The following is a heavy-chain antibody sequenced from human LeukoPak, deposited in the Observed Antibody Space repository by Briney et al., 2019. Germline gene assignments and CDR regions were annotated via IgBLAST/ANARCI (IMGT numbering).Heavy chain of an antibody. CDR3: ARDTSLCVVVVAPQPDP. J-gene: IGHJ5*02. CDR1: GFTFSSYS. D-gene: IGHD2-15*01. CDR2: ISSSSSYI. Sequence: NAGGSLRLSCAASGFTFSSYSMNWVRQAPGKGLEWVSSISSSSSYIYYADSVKGRFTISRDNAKNSLYLQMNSLIAEDTAVYYCARDTSLCVVVVAPQPDPCGQGTLVTVSS. V-gene: IGHV3-21*01.